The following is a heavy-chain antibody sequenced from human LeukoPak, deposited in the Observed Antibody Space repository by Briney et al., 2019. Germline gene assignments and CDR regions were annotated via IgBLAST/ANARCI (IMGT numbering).Heavy chain of an antibody. CDR3: AKMNLVQEFNHRCAMDV. D-gene: IGHD2-15*01. Sequence: GGSLRLSCLASGFTLKTYAMTWVRQAPGKGLEWVSGISASGGTVLYADSVWGRFAISRDISRNAVYLQMNSLRAEDTALYFCAKMNLVQEFNHRCAMDVWARGPRSPSP. V-gene: IGHV3-23*01. J-gene: IGHJ6*02. CDR1: GFTLKTYA. CDR2: ISASGGTV.